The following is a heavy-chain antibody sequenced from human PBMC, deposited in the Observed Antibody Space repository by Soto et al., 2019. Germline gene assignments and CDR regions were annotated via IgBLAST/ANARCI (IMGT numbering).Heavy chain of an antibody. CDR1: GFTFSTYW. D-gene: IGHD6-13*01. CDR3: TRGPRPTSVGTWAY. V-gene: IGHV3-74*01. CDR2: INYDGSST. J-gene: IGHJ4*02. Sequence: EVQLVESGGGLVQPGGSLRLSCAASGFTFSTYWMHWVRQAPGKGLVWVSRINYDGSSTDYADSVKGRFTISRDNAKNTLDLQMNSLTAEDTAVYYCTRGPRPTSVGTWAYWGQGTLVTVSS.